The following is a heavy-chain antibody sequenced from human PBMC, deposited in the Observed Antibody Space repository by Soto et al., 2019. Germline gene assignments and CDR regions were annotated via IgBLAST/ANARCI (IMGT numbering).Heavy chain of an antibody. CDR2: IDYDGVNK. J-gene: IGHJ5*02. CDR3: AKGTTVSYNWFDP. CDR1: GFTFYNYA. D-gene: IGHD4-17*01. V-gene: IGHV3-23*01. Sequence: PGGSLRLSCAASGFTFYNYAMNWVRQAPGKGLEWVSTIDYDGVNKHYADSVKGRFTVSRDNSKDTVDLQMNSLRAEDTAVYYCAKGTTVSYNWFDPWGQGTLVTVSS.